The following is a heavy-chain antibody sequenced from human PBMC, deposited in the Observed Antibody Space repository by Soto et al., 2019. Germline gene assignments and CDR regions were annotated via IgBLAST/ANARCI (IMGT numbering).Heavy chain of an antibody. CDR3: TTDSGMSPYSFDY. CDR1: GFTFSKAW. D-gene: IGHD1-26*01. CDR2: IMSKTDGGTT. Sequence: PGGSLRLSCATSGFTFSKAWVGWVRQAPGKGLEWVGRIMSKTDGGTTDYAAPVKGRFTISRDDSKSTLYLQMNRLKTEDTAFYYCTTDSGMSPYSFDYWGQGTLVTSPQ. J-gene: IGHJ4*02. V-gene: IGHV3-15*01.